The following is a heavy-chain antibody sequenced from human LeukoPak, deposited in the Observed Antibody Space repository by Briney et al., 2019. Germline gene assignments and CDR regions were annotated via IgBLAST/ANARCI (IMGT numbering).Heavy chain of an antibody. Sequence: SETLSLTCTVSGGSISSYYWSWIRQPPGKGLEWIGYIYYSGSTNYNPSLKSRVTISVDTSKNQFSLKLSSVTAADTAVYYCARDNYDFWSGTLGYWGQGTLVTVSS. D-gene: IGHD3-3*01. CDR2: IYYSGST. CDR1: GGSISSYY. CDR3: ARDNYDFWSGTLGY. V-gene: IGHV4-59*12. J-gene: IGHJ4*02.